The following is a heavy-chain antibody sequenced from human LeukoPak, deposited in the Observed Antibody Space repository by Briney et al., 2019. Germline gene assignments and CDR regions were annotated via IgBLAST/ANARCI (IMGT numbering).Heavy chain of an antibody. V-gene: IGHV4-59*01. Sequence: TSETLSLTCTVSGGSIKNYYWNWVRQPPGKGLEWIAYINYSGKTKYNPSLKSRVTIPVDTSKNQFSLTVRSVTAADTAVYFCARDGYSNSDAFDIWGQGAMVTVSS. CDR3: ARDGYSNSDAFDI. J-gene: IGHJ3*02. CDR1: GGSIKNYY. D-gene: IGHD6-6*01. CDR2: INYSGKT.